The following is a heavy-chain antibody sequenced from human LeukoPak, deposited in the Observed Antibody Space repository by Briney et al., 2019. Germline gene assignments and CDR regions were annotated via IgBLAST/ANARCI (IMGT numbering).Heavy chain of an antibody. V-gene: IGHV3-23*01. J-gene: IGHJ4*02. CDR1: GFTFSSYA. CDR2: ISGSGGST. Sequence: GGSLRLSCAASGFTFSSYAMSWVRQAPGKGLEWVSTISGSGGSTYYADSVKGRFSISRDNSKNTLDLEMNSLRVDDTAVYYCAKRVGTKSSPFDYWGQGTLVTVSS. CDR3: AKRVGTKSSPFDY. D-gene: IGHD1-26*01.